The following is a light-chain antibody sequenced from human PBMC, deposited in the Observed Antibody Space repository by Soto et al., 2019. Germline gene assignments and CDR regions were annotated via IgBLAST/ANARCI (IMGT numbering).Light chain of an antibody. CDR2: NAS. V-gene: IGKV3-20*01. CDR3: QHYVSLPLT. Sequence: EIVLTQSPATLSLSPGERATLSCRASPSVTNFLAWYQQKPGQAPRLLISNASRRAPGIPDRFRGSGSGTDFSLSISRLEPEDSAVYYCQHYVSLPLTFGGGTKVEIK. CDR1: PSVTNF. J-gene: IGKJ4*01.